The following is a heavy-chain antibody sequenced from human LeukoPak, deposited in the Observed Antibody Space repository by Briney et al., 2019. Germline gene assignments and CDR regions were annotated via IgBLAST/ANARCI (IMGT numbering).Heavy chain of an antibody. J-gene: IGHJ3*01. Sequence: GGSLRLSCAASGFTVSSYGMTWVRQAPGKGLEWVSAFSATDGSAQYAESVKGRFTITRDNSKNSLYLQMNSLRDEDTAVYYCVKARIASAGTGAFDVWGQGTMVTVSS. V-gene: IGHV3-23*01. CDR2: FSATDGSA. CDR3: VKARIASAGTGAFDV. D-gene: IGHD6-13*01. CDR1: GFTVSSYG.